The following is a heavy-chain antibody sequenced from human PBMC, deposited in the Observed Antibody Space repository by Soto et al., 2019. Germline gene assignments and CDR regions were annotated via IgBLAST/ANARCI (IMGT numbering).Heavy chain of an antibody. D-gene: IGHD2-15*01. J-gene: IGHJ4*02. CDR1: GFTFSSYA. CDR3: AKEVAVVAANPFDY. CDR2: ISGSGGNT. V-gene: IGHV3-23*01. Sequence: GGSLRLSCAASGFTFSSYAMSWARQAPGKGLEWVSGISGSGGNTYYADSVKGRFTISRDNSKNTLYLQMNSLRGEDTAVYYCAKEVAVVAANPFDYWGQGTTVTVSS.